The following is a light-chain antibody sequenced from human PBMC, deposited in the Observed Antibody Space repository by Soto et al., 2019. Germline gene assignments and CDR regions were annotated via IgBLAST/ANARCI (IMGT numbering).Light chain of an antibody. Sequence: QSVLTQPASVSGSPGQSITISCTGTSSDVGGYTFVSWYQQHPGKAPRLMIYDVNNRPSGVSNRFSGSKSGNTASLTISGLQAEDEADYYCCSYSGSSTLVVFGGGTQLTVL. CDR1: SSDVGGYTF. CDR3: CSYSGSSTLVV. V-gene: IGLV2-14*03. J-gene: IGLJ2*01. CDR2: DVN.